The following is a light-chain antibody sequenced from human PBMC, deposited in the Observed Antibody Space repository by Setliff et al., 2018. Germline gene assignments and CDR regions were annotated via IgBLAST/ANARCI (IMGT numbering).Light chain of an antibody. CDR1: SSDVGGYNY. CDR2: EVS. V-gene: IGLV2-8*01. Sequence: QSALTQPPSASGSPGQSVTISCTGTSSDVGGYNYVSWYQQHPGKAPKLMIYEVSKRPSGVPDRFSGSKSGNTASLTVSGLQAEDEADYYCSSYAGSNNFGVGTGTK. J-gene: IGLJ1*01. CDR3: SSYAGSNNFG.